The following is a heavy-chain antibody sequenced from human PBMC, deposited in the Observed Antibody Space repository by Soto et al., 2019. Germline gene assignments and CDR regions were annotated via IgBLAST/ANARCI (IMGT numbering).Heavy chain of an antibody. CDR3: ARHLTVSPGLLWFGEVVLRGSSDIPMDV. Sequence: GGSLRLSCAASGFTFSSYSMNWVRQAPGKGLEWVSYISSSISTIYYADSVKGRFTISRDNAKNSLYLQMNSLRAEDTAVYYCARHLTVSPGLLWFGEVVLRGSSDIPMDVWGQGTTVTVSS. D-gene: IGHD3-10*01. V-gene: IGHV3-48*01. J-gene: IGHJ6*02. CDR2: ISSSISTI. CDR1: GFTFSSYS.